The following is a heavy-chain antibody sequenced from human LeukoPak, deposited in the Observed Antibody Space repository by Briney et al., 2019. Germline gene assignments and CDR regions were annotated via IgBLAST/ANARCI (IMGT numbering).Heavy chain of an antibody. CDR2: IYYSGST. CDR3: ARELDSYGYYFDY. CDR1: GGSISSYY. D-gene: IGHD5-18*01. Sequence: SETLSLTCAVYGGSISSYYWSWIRQPPGKGLEWIGYIYYSGSTNYNPSLKSRVTISVDTSKNQFSLKLSSVTAADTAVYYCARELDSYGYYFDYWGQGTLVTVSS. V-gene: IGHV4-59*01. J-gene: IGHJ4*02.